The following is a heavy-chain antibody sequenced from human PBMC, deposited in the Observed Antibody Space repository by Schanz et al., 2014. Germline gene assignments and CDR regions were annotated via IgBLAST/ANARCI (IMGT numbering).Heavy chain of an antibody. CDR3: VRVSFADPRLYRGMDRDIDY. Sequence: EVQLVESGGGLVKPGGSLRLSCGVSGFTASSYSMNWVRQAPGKGLEWVSYVSRSTPDIYYADSVKGRFTMSRDNAKNSVFLQMNNLRAEDTAVYYCVRVSFADPRLYRGMDRDIDYWGQGTLVTVSS. D-gene: IGHD5-18*01. V-gene: IGHV3-21*02. CDR2: VSRSTPDI. CDR1: GFTASSYS. J-gene: IGHJ4*02.